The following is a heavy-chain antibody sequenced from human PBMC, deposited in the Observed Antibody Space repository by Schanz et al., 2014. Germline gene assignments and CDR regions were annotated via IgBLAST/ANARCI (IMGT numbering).Heavy chain of an antibody. D-gene: IGHD1-26*01. CDR3: ARARGTYYYYYGMDV. CDR1: GFTFSGYW. Sequence: EVQLVESGGGLVQPGGSLRLSCAASGFTFSGYWMTWVRQSPGKGLEWVATISQDGTEKYYVDSVRGRFTISRDNSKNTLYLQMNSLRADDTAVYYCARARGTYYYYYGMDVWGQGTTVTVSS. V-gene: IGHV3-7*01. J-gene: IGHJ6*02. CDR2: ISQDGTEK.